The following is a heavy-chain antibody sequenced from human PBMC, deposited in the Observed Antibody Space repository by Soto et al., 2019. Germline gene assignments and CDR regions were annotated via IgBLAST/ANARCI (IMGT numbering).Heavy chain of an antibody. J-gene: IGHJ4*02. D-gene: IGHD5-18*01. CDR1: GYTFTGYY. CDR3: ARGHPGGVQLWVRLFDY. Sequence: RASVKVSCKASGYTFTGYYMHWVRQAPGQGLEWMGWINPNSGGTNYAQKFQGRVTMTRDTSISTAYMELSRLRSDDTAVYYCARGHPGGVQLWVRLFDYWGQGTLVTVSS. CDR2: INPNSGGT. V-gene: IGHV1-2*02.